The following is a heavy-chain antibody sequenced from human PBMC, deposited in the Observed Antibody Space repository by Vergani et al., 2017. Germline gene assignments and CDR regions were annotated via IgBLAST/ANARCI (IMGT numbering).Heavy chain of an antibody. Sequence: EVQLLESGGGLVQPGGSLRLSCAASGFTFSSYAMSWVRQAPGKGLEWVSAISGSGGSTYYADSVKGRLTISRDNSKNTLYLQMNSLRAEDTAVYYCAKQITYSSGWSYDAFDIWGQGTMVTVSS. CDR3: AKQITYSSGWSYDAFDI. CDR2: ISGSGGST. D-gene: IGHD6-19*01. J-gene: IGHJ3*02. V-gene: IGHV3-23*01. CDR1: GFTFSSYA.